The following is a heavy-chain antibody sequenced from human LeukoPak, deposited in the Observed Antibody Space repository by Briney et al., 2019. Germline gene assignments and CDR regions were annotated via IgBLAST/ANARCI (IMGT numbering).Heavy chain of an antibody. CDR2: LKSKTDGETA. Sequence: PGGSLRLSCAASGFTLKYAWMHWVRQGPGKGLEWVGRLKSKTDGETADYGAPVKGRFTISRDDSESTLFLQMNSLQTEDTAMYYCTTGSKRTLTTYWGQGTLVTVSS. CDR1: GFTLKYAW. J-gene: IGHJ4*02. CDR3: TTGSKRTLTTY. D-gene: IGHD4-11*01. V-gene: IGHV3-15*01.